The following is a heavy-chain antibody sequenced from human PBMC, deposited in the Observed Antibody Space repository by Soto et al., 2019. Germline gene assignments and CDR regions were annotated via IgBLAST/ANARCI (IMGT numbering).Heavy chain of an antibody. CDR2: IWYDGSNK. CDR1: GFTFSSYG. Sequence: PGGSLRLSCAASGFTFSSYGMHWVRQAPGKGLEWVAVIWYDGSNKYYADSVKGRFTISRDNSKNTLYLQMNSLRAEDAAVYYCARDGRYSSSWYVSANFQHWGQGTLVTVSS. V-gene: IGHV3-33*01. J-gene: IGHJ1*01. D-gene: IGHD6-13*01. CDR3: ARDGRYSSSWYVSANFQH.